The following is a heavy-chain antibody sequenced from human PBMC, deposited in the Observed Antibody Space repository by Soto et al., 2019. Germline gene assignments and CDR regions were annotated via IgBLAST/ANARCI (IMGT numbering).Heavy chain of an antibody. CDR2: INHSGST. Sequence: LSLTCAVYGGSFSGYYWSWIRQPPGKGLEWIGEINHSGSTNYNPSLKSRVTISVDTSKNQFSLKLSSVTAADTAVYYCARGHWQGGSSWYHYYYYYGMDVWGQGTTVTVSS. V-gene: IGHV4-34*01. CDR1: GGSFSGYY. J-gene: IGHJ6*02. CDR3: ARGHWQGGSSWYHYYYYYGMDV. D-gene: IGHD6-13*01.